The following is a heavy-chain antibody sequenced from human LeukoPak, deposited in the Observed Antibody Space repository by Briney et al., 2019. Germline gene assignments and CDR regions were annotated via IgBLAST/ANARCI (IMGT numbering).Heavy chain of an antibody. D-gene: IGHD1-26*01. V-gene: IGHV4-39*01. CDR1: GGSISSSSYY. CDR3: ARHREREGPSFDY. J-gene: IGHJ4*02. CDR2: IYYSGST. Sequence: SETLSLTCTVSGGSISSSSYYWGWIRQPPGKGLEWIGSIYYSGSTYYNPSLKSRVTISVDTSKNQFSLKLSSVTAADTAVYYCARHREREGPSFDYWGQGTLVTVSS.